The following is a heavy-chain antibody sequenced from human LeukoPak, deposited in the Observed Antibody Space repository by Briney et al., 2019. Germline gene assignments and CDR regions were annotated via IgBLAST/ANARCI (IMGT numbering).Heavy chain of an antibody. V-gene: IGHV1-69*05. CDR3: ARDRYYDSSGYWPL. D-gene: IGHD3-22*01. CDR1: GGTFSSYA. Sequence: SVKVSCKASGGTFSSYAISWVRQAPGQGLEWMGGIIPIFGTANYAQKFQGRVTITTDESTSTAYMELSSLRSEDTAVYYCARDRYYDSSGYWPLWGQGTLVTLSS. J-gene: IGHJ4*02. CDR2: IIPIFGTA.